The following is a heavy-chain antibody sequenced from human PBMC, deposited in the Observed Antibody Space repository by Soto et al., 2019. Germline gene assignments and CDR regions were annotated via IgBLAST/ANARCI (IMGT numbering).Heavy chain of an antibody. Sequence: PGESLKISCEGSGFTFSSYWIAWVRQMPGKGLEWMGMIYPGDSDTRYSPSFQGQVTISVTKSITTVFLQWSSLRASDTAMYYCARQIYDSDTGPNFQYYFDSWGQGTPVTVSS. D-gene: IGHD3-22*01. J-gene: IGHJ4*02. CDR1: GFTFSSYW. CDR3: ARQIYDSDTGPNFQYYFDS. V-gene: IGHV5-51*01. CDR2: IYPGDSDT.